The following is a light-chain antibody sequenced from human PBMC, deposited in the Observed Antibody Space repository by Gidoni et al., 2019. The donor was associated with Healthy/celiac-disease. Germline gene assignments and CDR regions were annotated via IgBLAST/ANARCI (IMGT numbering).Light chain of an antibody. CDR2: DAS. CDR1: QDISNY. V-gene: IGKV1-33*01. J-gene: IGKJ4*01. Sequence: DIQMTQSPSSLSASVGDRVTITCQASQDISNYLNWYQQKPGKAPKLLIYDASNLKTGVPSRFSGSGSATDFTFTISILHPEDIATYYCQQYDNPPLTFGGGTKVEIK. CDR3: QQYDNPPLT.